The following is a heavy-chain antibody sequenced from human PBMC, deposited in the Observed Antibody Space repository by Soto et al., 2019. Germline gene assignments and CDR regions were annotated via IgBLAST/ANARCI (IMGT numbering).Heavy chain of an antibody. D-gene: IGHD4-17*01. CDR2: ISGSGGST. V-gene: IGHV3-23*01. CDR1: GFTFSSYA. Sequence: GGSLRLSCAASGFTFSSYAMSWVRQAPGKGLEWVSAISGSGGSTYYADSVKGRFTISRDNSKNTLYLQMNSLRAEDTAVYYCAKDSPTVTTPGFYYYYYMDVWGKGTTVTVSS. J-gene: IGHJ6*03. CDR3: AKDSPTVTTPGFYYYYYMDV.